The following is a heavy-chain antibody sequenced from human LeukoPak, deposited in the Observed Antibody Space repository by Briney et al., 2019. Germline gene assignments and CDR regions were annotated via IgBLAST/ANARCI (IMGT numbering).Heavy chain of an antibody. CDR2: INPNSGGT. CDR1: RYTFTGYY. Sequence: GASVKVSCKASRYTFTGYYMHWVRQAPGQGLEWMGWINPNSGGTNYAQKFQGWVTMTRDTSISTAYMELSRLRSDDTAVYYCARGAYDILTGYYADSKGNYFDYWGQGTLVTVSS. J-gene: IGHJ4*02. CDR3: ARGAYDILTGYYADSKGNYFDY. V-gene: IGHV1-2*04. D-gene: IGHD3-9*01.